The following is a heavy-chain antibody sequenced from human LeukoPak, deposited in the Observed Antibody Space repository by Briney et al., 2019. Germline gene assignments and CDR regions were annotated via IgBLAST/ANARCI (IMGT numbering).Heavy chain of an antibody. CDR3: ARDGTAAALYFDL. J-gene: IGHJ4*01. CDR2: IRQDGGVK. V-gene: IGHV3-7*01. D-gene: IGHD6-13*01. Sequence: GGSLRHSSAVPGCTFTDSWINSVRQAPATGLEWVARIRQDGGVKSYVDSVKGRFTISRDNSKNSLYLQIHSLRAEDTAVYYCARDGTAAALYFDLWGQGTLVSVSS. CDR1: GCTFTDSW.